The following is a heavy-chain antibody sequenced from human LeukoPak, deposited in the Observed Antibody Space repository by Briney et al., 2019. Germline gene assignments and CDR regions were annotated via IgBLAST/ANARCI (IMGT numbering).Heavy chain of an antibody. D-gene: IGHD1-26*01. Sequence: PGGSLRLSCAASGFTFSSYWMSWARQAPGKGLEGVANIKQDGSEKYYVDSVKGRFTISRDNAKNSLYLQMNSLRAEDTAVYYCARVSGSYCFDYWGQGTLVTVSS. CDR3: ARVSGSYCFDY. CDR2: IKQDGSEK. V-gene: IGHV3-7*01. CDR1: GFTFSSYW. J-gene: IGHJ4*02.